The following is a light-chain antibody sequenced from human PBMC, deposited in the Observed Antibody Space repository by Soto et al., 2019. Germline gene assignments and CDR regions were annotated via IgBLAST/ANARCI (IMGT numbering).Light chain of an antibody. CDR3: QQYGSSPPIT. CDR1: QSVSSSY. V-gene: IGKV3-20*01. CDR2: GAS. Sequence: EIVLTQSPGTLSLSPGERATLSCRASQSVSSSYLAWYQQKPGQAPRLLIYGASCRASGIPDRFSGSGCGTDVTLTISGLQPEDLPVYYGQQYGSSPPITFGPGTRLGIK. J-gene: IGKJ5*01.